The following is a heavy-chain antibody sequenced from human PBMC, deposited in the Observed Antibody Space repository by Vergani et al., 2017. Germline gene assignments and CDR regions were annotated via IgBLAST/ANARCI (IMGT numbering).Heavy chain of an antibody. D-gene: IGHD3-9*01. CDR3: ARRSGIVYDIFSGTQYFFDF. Sequence: QVQLQESGPGLVKPSETLSLTCAVSGFSIDNGYYWDWIRQPPGKGLEWIGSIYRTGRTHFNPSLKSRVTIPVDTSNNHFSLRLNSLTAADTAVYYCARRSGIVYDIFSGTQYFFDFWGQGTLVTVSS. CDR1: GFSIDNGYY. V-gene: IGHV4-38-2*01. J-gene: IGHJ4*02. CDR2: IYRTGRT.